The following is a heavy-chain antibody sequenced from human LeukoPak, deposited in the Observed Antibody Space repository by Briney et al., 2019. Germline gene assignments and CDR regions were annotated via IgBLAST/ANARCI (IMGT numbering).Heavy chain of an antibody. V-gene: IGHV3-21*01. Sequence: GGSLRLSCAASGFTFSSYSMNWVRQAPGKGLEWVSSISSSSSYIYYADSVKGRFTISSGNAKNSLYLQMNSLRAEDTAVYYCARELYGDYVGYLDYWGQGTLVTVSS. J-gene: IGHJ4*02. CDR1: GFTFSSYS. CDR3: ARELYGDYVGYLDY. CDR2: ISSSSSYI. D-gene: IGHD4-17*01.